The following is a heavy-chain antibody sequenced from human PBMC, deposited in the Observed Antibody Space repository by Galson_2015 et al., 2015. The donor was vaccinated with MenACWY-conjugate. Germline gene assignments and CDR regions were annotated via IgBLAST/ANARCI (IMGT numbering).Heavy chain of an antibody. CDR1: AYSFNHYW. V-gene: IGHV5-51*01. J-gene: IGHJ4*02. Sequence: QSGAEVKKPGESLQISCKGSAYSFNHYWIAWVRQMPGKGLEWMGIIYPGDSDTRYSPSLQGPATISADKSISTAYLQWSSLKASDTAIYYCARLRYGGYDWSESYFDYWGQGTLVTVSS. CDR3: ARLRYGGYDWSESYFDY. CDR2: IYPGDSDT. D-gene: IGHD5-12*01.